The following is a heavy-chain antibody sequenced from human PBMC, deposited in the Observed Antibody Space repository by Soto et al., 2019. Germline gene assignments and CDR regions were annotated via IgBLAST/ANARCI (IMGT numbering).Heavy chain of an antibody. CDR3: ARDTAMAASEFDY. CDR2: INHSGST. V-gene: IGHV4-34*01. D-gene: IGHD5-18*01. Sequence: QVQLQQWGAGLLKPSETLSLTCAVYGGSFSGYYWSWIRQPPGKGLEWIGEINHSGSTNYNPSLKNRATISVDTSKNQFSLKLSSVTAADTAVYYCARDTAMAASEFDYWGQGTLVTVSS. J-gene: IGHJ4*02. CDR1: GGSFSGYY.